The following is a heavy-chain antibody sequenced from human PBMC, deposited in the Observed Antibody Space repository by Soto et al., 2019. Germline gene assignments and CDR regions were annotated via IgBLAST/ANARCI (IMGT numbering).Heavy chain of an antibody. CDR1: GGSVSSGSYS. CDR2: IYYSGST. V-gene: IGHV4-61*01. CDR3: ARDPTYYYYGMDV. Sequence: QVQLQESGPGLVKPSETLSLTCTVSGGSVSSGSYSWSWIRQPPGKGLEWIGYIYYSGSTNYNPSLKSRVTISVDTAKNQFSLKLSSVTAADTDVYYCARDPTYYYYGMDVWGQGTTVTVSS. D-gene: IGHD1-1*01. J-gene: IGHJ6*02.